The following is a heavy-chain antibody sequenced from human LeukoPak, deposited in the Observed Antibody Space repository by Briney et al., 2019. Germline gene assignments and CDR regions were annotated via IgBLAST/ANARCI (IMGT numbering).Heavy chain of an antibody. J-gene: IGHJ4*02. CDR2: INHSGST. V-gene: IGHV4-34*01. D-gene: IGHD2-2*01. CDR1: GGSFSGYY. CDR3: ARVVPAAHYYFDY. Sequence: SETLSPTCAVYGGSFSGYYWGWIGQPPGKGLEWIGEINHSGSTNYNPSLKSRVTISVDTSKNQFSLKLSSVTAADTAVYYCARVVPAAHYYFDYWGQGTLVTVSS.